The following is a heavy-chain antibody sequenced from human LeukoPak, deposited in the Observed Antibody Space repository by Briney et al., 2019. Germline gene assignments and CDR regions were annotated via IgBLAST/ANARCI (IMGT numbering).Heavy chain of an antibody. CDR3: ASSGSYGVWYFDY. V-gene: IGHV1-69*05. CDR1: GGTFSSYA. J-gene: IGHJ4*02. Sequence: SVKVSCKASGGTFSSYAISWVRQAPGQGLEWMGGIIPIFGTANYAQKFQGRVAITTDESTSTAYMELSSLRSEDTAVYYRASSGSYGVWYFDYWGQGTLVTVSS. CDR2: IIPIFGTA. D-gene: IGHD1-26*01.